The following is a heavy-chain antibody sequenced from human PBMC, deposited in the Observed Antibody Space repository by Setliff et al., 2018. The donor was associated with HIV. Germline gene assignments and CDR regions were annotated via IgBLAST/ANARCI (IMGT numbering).Heavy chain of an antibody. V-gene: IGHV1-69*11. CDR2: IIPILGTA. D-gene: IGHD5-12*01. CDR3: ARDAGYSGSSWNY. Sequence: ASVKVSCKASGGTFNNYAISWLRQAPGQGLVWMGKIIPILGTANYAQRFQGRVTITADESTSTVYMELNSLSSEDTAMYYCARDAGYSGSSWNYWGQGTLVTVSS. CDR1: GGTFNNYA. J-gene: IGHJ4*02.